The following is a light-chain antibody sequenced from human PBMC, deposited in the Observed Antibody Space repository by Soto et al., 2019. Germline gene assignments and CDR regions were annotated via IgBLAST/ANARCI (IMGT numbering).Light chain of an antibody. CDR2: AAS. CDR1: ETISTF. Sequence: FELSQAASSLSASVGAGVTMTCRASETISTFLNWYQHKPGKAPKLLISAASRLQSGVPPRFSGSGSGTDFTLTINSLRPEDFSSYYCQQSYSPSPITLGPGTRLEIK. CDR3: QQSYSPSPIT. V-gene: IGKV1-39*01. J-gene: IGKJ5*01.